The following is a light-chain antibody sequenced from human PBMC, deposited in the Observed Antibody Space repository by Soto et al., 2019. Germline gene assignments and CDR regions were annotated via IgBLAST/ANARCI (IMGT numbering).Light chain of an antibody. J-gene: IGLJ2*01. V-gene: IGLV1-44*01. CDR2: RNN. CDR1: RSNIGTNT. CDR3: AAWDDSLNGHLV. Sequence: QPVLTQAPSASGTPGQRVTISCSGSRSNIGTNTVNWYQQLPGTAPRLLIYRNNQRPSGVPDRFSGSKSGTSASLAISGLQSEDEADYYCAAWDDSLNGHLVFGGGTKLIVL.